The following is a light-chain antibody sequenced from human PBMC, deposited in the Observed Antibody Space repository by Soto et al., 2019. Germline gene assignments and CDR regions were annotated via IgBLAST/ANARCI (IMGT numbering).Light chain of an antibody. Sequence: TQPPSVSAAPGQKVTISCSGSRSNIGDHFVSWYQQLPGTAPRLLVYDSDKRPSGIPDRFSGSKSDTSATLAITGLQTGDEADYYCGTWDSRLRANVFGGGTK. CDR2: DSD. CDR3: GTWDSRLRANV. J-gene: IGLJ3*02. V-gene: IGLV1-51*01. CDR1: RSNIGDHF.